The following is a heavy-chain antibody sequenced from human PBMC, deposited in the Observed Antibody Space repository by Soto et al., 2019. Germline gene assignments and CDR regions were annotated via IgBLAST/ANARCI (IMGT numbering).Heavy chain of an antibody. Sequence: VQLLESGGGLVQPGGSLRLSCAASGFTFSSYAMSWVRQAPGKGLEWIGSIYYSGSTYYNPSLKSRVTISVDTSKNQFSLKLSSVTAADTAVYYCARRGIWFGELSVDYWGQGTLVTVSS. CDR3: ARRGIWFGELSVDY. D-gene: IGHD3-10*01. J-gene: IGHJ4*02. CDR2: IYYSGST. CDR1: GFTFSSYA. V-gene: IGHV4-39*01.